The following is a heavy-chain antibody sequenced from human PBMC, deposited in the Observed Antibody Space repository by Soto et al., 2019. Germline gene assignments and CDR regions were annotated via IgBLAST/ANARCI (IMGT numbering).Heavy chain of an antibody. D-gene: IGHD6-6*01. CDR3: ARDKYGSSPGNFDY. J-gene: IGHJ4*02. Sequence: QVQLVESGGGVVQPGRSLRLSCAASGFTFSLYAMHWVRQAPGKGLEWVAIISSDGNNKYYADSVTGRFTISRDTSKNTLYLQMDSLRAEDTAVYYCARDKYGSSPGNFDYWGQGTLVTVSS. V-gene: IGHV3-30-3*01. CDR2: ISSDGNNK. CDR1: GFTFSLYA.